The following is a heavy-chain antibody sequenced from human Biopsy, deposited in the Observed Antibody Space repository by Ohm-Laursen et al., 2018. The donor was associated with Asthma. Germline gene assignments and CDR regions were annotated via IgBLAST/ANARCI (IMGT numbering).Heavy chain of an antibody. V-gene: IGHV3-30-3*01. CDR3: ARDVMEWYLPAFDF. CDR2: GGSYYGGGLK. J-gene: IGHJ4*02. D-gene: IGHD3-3*01. Sequence: SLRLSCVASGFTFRSYAMHWVRQAPGKGLEWVAVGGSYYGGGLKYYADSVNGRFTVSRDDSKNTLYLQMNSLRPDDTAVYYCARDVMEWYLPAFDFWGQGTLVTVSS. CDR1: GFTFRSYA.